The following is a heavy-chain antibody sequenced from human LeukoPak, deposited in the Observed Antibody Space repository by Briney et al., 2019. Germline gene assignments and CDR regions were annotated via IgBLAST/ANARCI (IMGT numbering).Heavy chain of an antibody. CDR1: GFTFSTHT. CDR2: ISYDGTND. D-gene: IGHD6-13*01. J-gene: IGHJ4*02. CDR3: RGISATGFDF. Sequence: GKSLRLSCAASGFTFSTHTMHWVRQAPGKGLDWAAFISYDGTNDYYADSVKGRFTISRDNSKSTLYLQMNSLRAEDTAVYYCRGISATGFDFWGQGTLVTVSS. V-gene: IGHV3-30*04.